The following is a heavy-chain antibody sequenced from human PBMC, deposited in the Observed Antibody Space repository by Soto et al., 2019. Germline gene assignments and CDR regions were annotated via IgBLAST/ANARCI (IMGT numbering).Heavy chain of an antibody. CDR1: GGSFSGYY. CDR2: INHSGST. V-gene: IGHV4-34*01. CDR3: ASAAAAGHYYYYYYMDV. D-gene: IGHD6-13*01. Sequence: QVQLQQWGAGLLKPSETLSLTCAVYGGSFSGYYWSWIRQPPGKGLEWIGEINHSGSTNYNPSLKSRVTISVDTSKNQFSLKLSSVTAADTAVYYCASAAAAGHYYYYYYMDVWGTGTTVTVSS. J-gene: IGHJ6*03.